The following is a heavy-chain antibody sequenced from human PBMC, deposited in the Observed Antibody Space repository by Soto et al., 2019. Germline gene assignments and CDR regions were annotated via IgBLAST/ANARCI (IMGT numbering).Heavy chain of an antibody. V-gene: IGHV4-34*01. J-gene: IGHJ5*02. CDR2: INHSGST. D-gene: IGHD3-10*01. Sequence: SETLSLTCAVYGGSFSGYYWTWIRQPPGTELEWIGEINHSGSTNYNPSLKSRVTISVDTSKNQFSLKLTSVTAADTAVYYCARDKLTSLFLSWRQGTLVTGSS. CDR1: GGSFSGYY. CDR3: ARDKLTSLFLS.